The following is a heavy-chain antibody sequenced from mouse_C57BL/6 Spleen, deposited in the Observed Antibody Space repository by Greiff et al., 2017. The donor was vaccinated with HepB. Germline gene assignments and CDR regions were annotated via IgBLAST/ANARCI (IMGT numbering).Heavy chain of an antibody. J-gene: IGHJ4*01. CDR1: GYTFTDYY. CDR2: INPNNGGT. Sequence: EVQVVESGPELVKPGASVKISCKASGYTFTDYYMNWVKQSHGKSLEWIGDINPNNGGTSYNQKFKGKATLTVDKSSSTAYMELRSLTSEDSAVYYCARSGYYYGSSYDYYAMDYWGQGTSVTVSS. D-gene: IGHD1-1*01. V-gene: IGHV1-26*01. CDR3: ARSGYYYGSSYDYYAMDY.